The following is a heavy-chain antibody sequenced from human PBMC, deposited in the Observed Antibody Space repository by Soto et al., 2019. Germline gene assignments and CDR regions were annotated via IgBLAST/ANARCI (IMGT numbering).Heavy chain of an antibody. V-gene: IGHV5-51*01. CDR2: IYPGDSDT. D-gene: IGHD2-21*02. J-gene: IGHJ3*02. CDR3: ARACFCGDCYSADI. Sequence: PGESLNISGKASGYSFTSYWIGWVRQMPGKRRDWMGIIYPGDSDTRHSPSSQGQVTIPADKSMSTAYLEWNSVKASDTAMHYCARACFCGDCYSADIWGQGTMVTVSS. CDR1: GYSFTSYW.